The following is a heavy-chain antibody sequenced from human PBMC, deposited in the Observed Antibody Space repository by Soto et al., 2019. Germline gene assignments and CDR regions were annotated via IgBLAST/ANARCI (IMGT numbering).Heavy chain of an antibody. J-gene: IGHJ5*02. CDR2: ISYSGST. Sequence: QVQLQESGPGLVKPSDTLSLTCTVSGASISTYYWSWIRQPPGKGLEWIGYISYSGSTNYNPSLKSRVTIPLDASKNEISLQVRSATAADAAVYYCARDLKEYCSDGKCNWFDPWGQGTLVTVSS. CDR1: GASISTYY. D-gene: IGHD2-15*01. V-gene: IGHV4-59*01. CDR3: ARDLKEYCSDGKCNWFDP.